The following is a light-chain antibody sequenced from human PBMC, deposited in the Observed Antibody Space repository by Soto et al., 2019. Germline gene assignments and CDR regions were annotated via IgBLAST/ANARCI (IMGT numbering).Light chain of an antibody. J-gene: IGKJ2*01. V-gene: IGKV3-20*01. CDR3: QQYDSLPRT. CDR1: HSVSSH. CDR2: CAS. Sequence: EIVLTQSPGTLSLSPGQRVTLSCRASHSVSSHLAWYQQKPGQAPKLLIYCASTRASGIPERFSGSGSGTDVTLTISRLEPEDCAVYYFQQYDSLPRTFGQGTKLAIK.